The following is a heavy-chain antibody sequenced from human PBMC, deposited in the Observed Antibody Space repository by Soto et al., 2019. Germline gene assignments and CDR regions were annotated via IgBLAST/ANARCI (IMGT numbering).Heavy chain of an antibody. D-gene: IGHD2-2*01. CDR2: ISCSGGST. J-gene: IGHJ4*02. Sequence: PGGSLRLSCAASGFTFSSYAMSWVRQAPGKGLEWVSAISCSGGSTYYADSVKGRFTISRDNSKNTLYLQMNSLRAEDTAVYYCSKTGNIVVVPAADGGVYWGQGTLVTVSS. V-gene: IGHV3-23*01. CDR3: SKTGNIVVVPAADGGVY. CDR1: GFTFSSYA.